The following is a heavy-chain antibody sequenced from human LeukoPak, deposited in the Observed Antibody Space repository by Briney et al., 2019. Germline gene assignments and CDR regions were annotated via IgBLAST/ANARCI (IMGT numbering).Heavy chain of an antibody. V-gene: IGHV3-23*01. CDR2: ISGSGGST. J-gene: IGHJ6*02. CDR1: GFTFGDYA. CDR3: AKDGRIAVAGPDYYYYGMDV. D-gene: IGHD6-19*01. Sequence: PLGVLRLSCTASGFTFGDYAMSWVRQAPGKGLEWVSAISGSGGSTYYADSVKGRFTISRDNSKNTLYLQMNSLRAEDTAVYYCAKDGRIAVAGPDYYYYGMDVWGQGTTVTVSS.